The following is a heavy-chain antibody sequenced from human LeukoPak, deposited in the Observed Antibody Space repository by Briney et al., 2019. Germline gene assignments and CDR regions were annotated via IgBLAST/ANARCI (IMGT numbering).Heavy chain of an antibody. D-gene: IGHD2-2*01. V-gene: IGHV1-69*05. CDR3: ARDAYCSSTSCPAPFDY. Sequence: ASVKVSCKASGGTFSSYAISWVRQAPGQGLEWMGGIIPIFGTANYAQKFQGRVTITTDGSTSTAYMELRSLRSDDTAVYYCARDAYCSSTSCPAPFDYWGQGTLVTVSS. CDR2: IIPIFGTA. CDR1: GGTFSSYA. J-gene: IGHJ4*02.